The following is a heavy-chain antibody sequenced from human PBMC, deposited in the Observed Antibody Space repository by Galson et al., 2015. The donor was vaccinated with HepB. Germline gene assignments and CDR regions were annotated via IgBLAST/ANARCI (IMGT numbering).Heavy chain of an antibody. CDR1: GFTFSSYG. Sequence: SLRLSCAASGFTFSSYGMHWVRQAPGKGLEWVAVIWYDGSNKYYADSVKGRFTISRDNSKNTLYLQMNSLRAEDTAVYYCARDNYYDSSGYYLYYYYYGMDVWGQGTTVTVSS. CDR3: ARDNYYDSSGYYLYYYYYGMDV. J-gene: IGHJ6*02. CDR2: IWYDGSNK. D-gene: IGHD3-22*01. V-gene: IGHV3-33*01.